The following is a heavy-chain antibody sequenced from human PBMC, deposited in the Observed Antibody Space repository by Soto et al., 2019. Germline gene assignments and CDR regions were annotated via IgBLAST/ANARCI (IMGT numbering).Heavy chain of an antibody. J-gene: IGHJ4*02. CDR2: VSIGGST. CDR3: AKRRGAGGHFDY. D-gene: IGHD2-15*01. V-gene: IGHV3-23*01. CDR1: GFTFSSYA. Sequence: GGSLRLSCAASGFTFSSYAMGWVRQGPGKGLEWVAVVSIGGSTHYADSVRGRFTISRGNSKNTLSLQMNSLTAEDTAVYFCAKRRGAGGHFDYWGQGALVTVSS.